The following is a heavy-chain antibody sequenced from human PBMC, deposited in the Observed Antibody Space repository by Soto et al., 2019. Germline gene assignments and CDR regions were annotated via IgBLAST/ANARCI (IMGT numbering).Heavy chain of an antibody. J-gene: IGHJ4*02. D-gene: IGHD5-12*01. Sequence: GGSLRLSCAASGFTFSPYWMSWVRQAPGKGLEWVANIKPDGSNKYYADSVKGRFTISRDNSKNTLYLQMNSLRAEDTAVYYCARDKASGYDLGSFDYWGQGTLVTVSS. CDR2: IKPDGSNK. CDR1: GFTFSPYW. V-gene: IGHV3-7*01. CDR3: ARDKASGYDLGSFDY.